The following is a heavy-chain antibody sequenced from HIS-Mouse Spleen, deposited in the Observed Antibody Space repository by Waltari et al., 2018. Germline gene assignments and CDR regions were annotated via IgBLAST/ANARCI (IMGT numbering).Heavy chain of an antibody. CDR3: AREIPYSSSWYDWYFDL. CDR2: IYYSGST. CDR1: GCSISISSYY. D-gene: IGHD6-13*01. Sequence: QLQLQESCPGLVKPSETLSLTCTVSGCSISISSYYWGWIRQPPGKGLEWIGSIYYSGSTYYNPSLKSRVTISVDTSKNQFSLKLSSVTAADTAVYYCAREIPYSSSWYDWYFDLWGRGTLVTVSS. J-gene: IGHJ2*01. V-gene: IGHV4-39*07.